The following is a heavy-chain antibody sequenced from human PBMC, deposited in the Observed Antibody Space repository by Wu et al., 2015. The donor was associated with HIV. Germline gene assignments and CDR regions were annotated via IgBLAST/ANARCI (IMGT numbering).Heavy chain of an antibody. V-gene: IGHV1-2*02. CDR2: INPSGGAT. Sequence: QVQLVQSGAEVKEPGASVKVSCKASGYIFSSYDINWVRQAPGHGLEWMAWINPSGGATIYAEAFEGRVTVTTDTSMKTVYMELESLTSGDTAMYFXARDATPITTEFDYWGQGTLITV. CDR1: GYIFSSYD. D-gene: IGHD4-11*01. J-gene: IGHJ4*02. CDR3: ARDATPITTEFDY.